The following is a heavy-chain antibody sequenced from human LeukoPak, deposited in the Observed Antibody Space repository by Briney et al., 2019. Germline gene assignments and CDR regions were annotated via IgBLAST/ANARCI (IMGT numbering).Heavy chain of an antibody. J-gene: IGHJ5*02. CDR3: ARSPIIPAAMIAWFDP. V-gene: IGHV3-53*01. CDR1: GFTVSSNY. CDR2: IYSGGST. Sequence: PGGSLRLSCAASGFTVSSNYMSWVRQAPGKGLEWVSVIYSGGSTYYADSVKGRFTISRDNSKNTLHLQMNSLRAEDTAVYYCARSPIIPAAMIAWFDPWGQGTLVTVSS. D-gene: IGHD2-2*01.